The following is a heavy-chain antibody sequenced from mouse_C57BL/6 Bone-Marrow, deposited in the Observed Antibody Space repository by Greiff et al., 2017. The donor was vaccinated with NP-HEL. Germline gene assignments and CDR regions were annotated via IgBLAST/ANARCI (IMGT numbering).Heavy chain of an antibody. Sequence: VHLKQSGAELVRPGASVKLSCTASGFNIKDDYMHWVKQRPEQGLEWIGWIDPANGDTEYPSKFQGKATITADTSSNTAYLQLSSLTSEDSAVYDSTTPRLADYCNSGYFGVWGTGTTVTVSS. V-gene: IGHV14-4*01. CDR1: GFNIKDDY. J-gene: IGHJ1*03. D-gene: IGHD2-1*01. CDR3: TTPRLADYCNSGYFGV. CDR2: IDPANGDT.